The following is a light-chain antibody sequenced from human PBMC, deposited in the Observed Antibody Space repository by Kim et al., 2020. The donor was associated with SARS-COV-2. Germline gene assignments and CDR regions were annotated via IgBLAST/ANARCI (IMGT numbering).Light chain of an antibody. CDR1: SLRSYY. J-gene: IGLJ2*01. Sequence: SSELTQDPAVSVALGQTVRITCQGDSLRSYYASWYQQKPGQAPVRVIYGKNNRPSGIPDRFSGSSSGNTASLTITGAQAEDEADYYCNSWDSSCNHVVFGGGTQLTVL. CDR2: GKN. V-gene: IGLV3-19*02. CDR3: NSWDSSCNHVV.